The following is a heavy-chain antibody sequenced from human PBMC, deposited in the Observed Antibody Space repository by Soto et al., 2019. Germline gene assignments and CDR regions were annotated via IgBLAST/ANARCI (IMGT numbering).Heavy chain of an antibody. Sequence: ASLKVSCKATGYTFTSYAVHWVRQVPGQKIERMGWINAGNRNTKYSQKFQGSVTITRDTSATTAYIALSSTRSDDSGVCSWTRDSWLRGVILWYDFGYWGPGILVPVSS. D-gene: IGHD3-10*01. V-gene: IGHV1-3*01. CDR1: GYTFTSYA. CDR2: INAGNRNT. J-gene: IGHJ4*02. CDR3: TRDSWLRGVILWYDFGY.